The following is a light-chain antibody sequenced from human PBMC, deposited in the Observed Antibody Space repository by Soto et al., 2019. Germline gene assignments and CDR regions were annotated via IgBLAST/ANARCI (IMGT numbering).Light chain of an antibody. J-gene: IGKJ5*01. Sequence: EIVMTQSPATLSVSPGERATLSCRASQSVSSDLAWYQQKPGQAPRLLIFGASTGATGIPARFSGSGSGTEFILTISSLQSEDFAVYYCQQYKNWPLITFGQGTRLEIK. CDR3: QQYKNWPLIT. V-gene: IGKV3-15*01. CDR2: GAS. CDR1: QSVSSD.